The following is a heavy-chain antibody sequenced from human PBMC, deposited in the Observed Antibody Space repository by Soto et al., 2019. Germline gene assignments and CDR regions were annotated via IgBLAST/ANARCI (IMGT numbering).Heavy chain of an antibody. CDR3: ARGTSQRDYSGHEDY. Sequence: QVQLVQSGTEVKKPGASVKVSCKASGYTFTSYEITWVRQAPGQRLEWMGWVSSYNGNTKYAEKFQGRVTMTTDTYTATAYMELRSLRSDDTAVYYCARGTSQRDYSGHEDYWGQGTLVTVSS. CDR1: GYTFTSYE. CDR2: VSSYNGNT. V-gene: IGHV1-18*01. J-gene: IGHJ4*02. D-gene: IGHD5-12*01.